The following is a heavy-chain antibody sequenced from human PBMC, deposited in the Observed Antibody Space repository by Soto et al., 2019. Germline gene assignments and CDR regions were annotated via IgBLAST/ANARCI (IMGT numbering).Heavy chain of an antibody. D-gene: IGHD3-22*01. V-gene: IGHV4-34*01. Sequence: SETLYLTCAFYCGSFNGYYWSWVRQPPGKGLEWIGEINHSGSTNYNPSLKSRVTISVDTSKNQFSLKLSSVTAADTAVYYCARNYYDNSGRIVNPWVQGTLVTLSS. CDR1: CGSFNGYY. J-gene: IGHJ5*02. CDR3: ARNYYDNSGRIVNP. CDR2: INHSGST.